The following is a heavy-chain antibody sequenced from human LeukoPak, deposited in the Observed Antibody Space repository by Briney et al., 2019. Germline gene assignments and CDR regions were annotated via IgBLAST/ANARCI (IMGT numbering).Heavy chain of an antibody. J-gene: IGHJ4*02. CDR1: GFTFSNHY. CDR3: ARDTLGEGEDANYAVYYFDY. D-gene: IGHD4/OR15-4a*01. Sequence: PGGSLRLSCAASGFTFSNHYMSWIRQAPGKGLVWVSYISSRSSNKYYADSVKGRFTISRDNAKNSLYLQMDSLRADDTAFYYCARDTLGEGEDANYAVYYFDYWGQGTVVTVSS. CDR2: ISSRSSNK. V-gene: IGHV3-11*04.